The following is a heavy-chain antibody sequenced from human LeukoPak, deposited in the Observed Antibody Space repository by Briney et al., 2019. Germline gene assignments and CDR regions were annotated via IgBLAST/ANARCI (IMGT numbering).Heavy chain of an antibody. D-gene: IGHD3-10*01. Sequence: GGSLRRSCAASGFTFSSDGMHWVRQAPGKGLEWVAVISYDGSNKYYADSVKGRFPISRDNSKNTLYLQMNSLRAEDTAVYYCARDPGYYGSGSFNWYFDLWGRGTLVTVSS. CDR3: ARDPGYYGSGSFNWYFDL. J-gene: IGHJ2*01. CDR2: ISYDGSNK. CDR1: GFTFSSDG. V-gene: IGHV3-30*03.